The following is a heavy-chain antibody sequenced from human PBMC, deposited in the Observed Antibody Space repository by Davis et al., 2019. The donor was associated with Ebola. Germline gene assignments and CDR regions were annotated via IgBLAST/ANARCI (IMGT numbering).Heavy chain of an antibody. CDR2: ISWDGGRT. J-gene: IGHJ4*02. CDR3: AKGPQLWQFDY. Sequence: GESLKISCAASGFTFDDYTMHWVRQAPGKGLEWVSLISWDGGRTYYADSVKGRFTISRDNSKNSLYLQMNSLRTEDTALYYCAKGPQLWQFDYWGQGTLVTVSS. CDR1: GFTFDDYT. D-gene: IGHD1-1*01. V-gene: IGHV3-43*01.